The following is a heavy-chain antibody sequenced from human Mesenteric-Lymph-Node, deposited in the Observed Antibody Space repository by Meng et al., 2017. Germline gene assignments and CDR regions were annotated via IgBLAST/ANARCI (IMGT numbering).Heavy chain of an antibody. Sequence: SETLSLTCTVSGGSISSSSYYWGWIRQPPGKGLEWIGSIYYSGSTYYNPSLKSRVTISVDTSKNQFSLKLSSVTAADTAVYYCARGPTRFWGSWFRGFDYWGQGTLVTVSS. CDR2: IYYSGST. CDR3: ARGPTRFWGSWFRGFDY. V-gene: IGHV4-39*07. CDR1: GGSISSSSYY. D-gene: IGHD3-10*01. J-gene: IGHJ4*02.